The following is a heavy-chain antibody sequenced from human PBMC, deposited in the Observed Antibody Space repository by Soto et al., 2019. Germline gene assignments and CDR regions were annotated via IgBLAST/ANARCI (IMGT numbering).Heavy chain of an antibody. J-gene: IGHJ4*02. D-gene: IGHD3-3*01. Sequence: PGGSLRLSCAASGFTFSSYAMSWVRQAPGKGLEWVSAISGSGGSTYYADSVKGRFTISGDNSKNTLYLQMNSLRAEDTAVYYCAKVCYDFWSGYYPFDYWGQGTLVTVSS. CDR2: ISGSGGST. CDR1: GFTFSSYA. CDR3: AKVCYDFWSGYYPFDY. V-gene: IGHV3-23*01.